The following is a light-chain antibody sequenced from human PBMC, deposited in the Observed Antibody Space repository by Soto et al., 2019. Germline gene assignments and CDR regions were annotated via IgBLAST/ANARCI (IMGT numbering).Light chain of an antibody. CDR3: QQYNNWPFS. CDR2: GAS. J-gene: IGKJ5*01. Sequence: TVMTQSPATLSVSPWERATLSCRASQSVTSNLAWYQQKPDQTPRLLIYGASTRATGVPARFSGTGSETDFTLTISGLQSEDSAVYFCQQYNNWPFSFGQGTRLEIK. V-gene: IGKV3-15*01. CDR1: QSVTSN.